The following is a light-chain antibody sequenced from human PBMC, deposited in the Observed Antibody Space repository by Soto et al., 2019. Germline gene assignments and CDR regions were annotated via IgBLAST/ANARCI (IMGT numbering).Light chain of an antibody. CDR1: DIASKS. CDR3: QVWDSSSDHVA. CDR2: YDT. J-gene: IGLJ2*01. Sequence: SYELTQPPSVSVAPGKTARITCGGKDIASKSVHWYQQKPGQAPVLVIYYDTDRPSGIPERFSGSSSGDTATLTISRVEAGDEADYYCQVWDSSSDHVAFGGGTKLTVL. V-gene: IGLV3-21*04.